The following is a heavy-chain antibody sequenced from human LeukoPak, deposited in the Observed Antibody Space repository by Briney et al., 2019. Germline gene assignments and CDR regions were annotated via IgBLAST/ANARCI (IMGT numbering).Heavy chain of an antibody. Sequence: GRSLRLSCAASRFTFDDYPMHWVRQAPGKGLEWVSGISWNSVNIGYADSVKGRFTISRDNAKNSLYLQMNSLRAEDTALYYCARLATAAGDYWGQGTLVTVSS. D-gene: IGHD6-13*01. J-gene: IGHJ4*02. CDR2: ISWNSVNI. CDR1: RFTFDDYP. V-gene: IGHV3-9*01. CDR3: ARLATAAGDY.